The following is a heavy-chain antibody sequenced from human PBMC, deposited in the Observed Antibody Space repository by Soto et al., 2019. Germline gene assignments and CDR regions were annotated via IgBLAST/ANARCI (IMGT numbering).Heavy chain of an antibody. D-gene: IGHD2-21*01. CDR1: GGTFSSYA. Sequence: SVKVSCKASGGTFSSYAISWVRQAPGQGLEWMGGINPIFGTANYAQKFQGRVTITADESTSTAYMELSSLRSEDTAVYYCARALTERLFGELGPYYYYGMDVWGQGTTVTVSS. V-gene: IGHV1-69*13. J-gene: IGHJ6*02. CDR3: ARALTERLFGELGPYYYYGMDV. CDR2: INPIFGTA.